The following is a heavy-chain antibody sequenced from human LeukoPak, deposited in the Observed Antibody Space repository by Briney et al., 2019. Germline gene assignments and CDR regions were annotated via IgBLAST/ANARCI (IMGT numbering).Heavy chain of an antibody. Sequence: SETLSLTCAAYGGSFSGYYWSWIRQPPGKGLEWIGEINHSGSTNYNPSLKSRVTISVDTSKNQFSLKLSSVTAADTAVYYCARGRYCSSTSCYNWFDPWGQGTLVTVSS. CDR3: ARGRYCSSTSCYNWFDP. V-gene: IGHV4-34*01. CDR2: INHSGST. CDR1: GGSFSGYY. J-gene: IGHJ5*02. D-gene: IGHD2-2*01.